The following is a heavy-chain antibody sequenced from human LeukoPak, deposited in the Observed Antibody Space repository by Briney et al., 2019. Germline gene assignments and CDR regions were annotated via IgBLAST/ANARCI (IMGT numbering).Heavy chain of an antibody. V-gene: IGHV1-46*01. CDR2: INPSGGGT. CDR3: ARDYSDYQGPDY. J-gene: IGHJ4*02. CDR1: GYTFTNYY. D-gene: IGHD4-11*01. Sequence: ASVKVSCKASGYTFTNYYMHWVRQAPGQGLEWMGIINPSGGGTSYAQKFQGRVTMTRDTSTSTVCMELSRLRSEDTAVYYCARDYSDYQGPDYWGQGTLVTVSS.